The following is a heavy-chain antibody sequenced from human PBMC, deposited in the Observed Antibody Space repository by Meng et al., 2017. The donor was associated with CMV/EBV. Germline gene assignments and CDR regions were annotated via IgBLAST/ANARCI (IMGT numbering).Heavy chain of an antibody. CDR2: ISGSGGST. CDR3: AKDLELNNFDY. Sequence: GESLKISCAASGFTFSSYAMSWVRQAPGKGLEWVSAISGSGGSTYYADSVKGRFTISRDNSKNTLYLQMNSLRAEDTAVYYCAKDLELNNFDYWGQGTLVTVSS. D-gene: IGHD1/OR15-1a*01. CDR1: GFTFSSYA. J-gene: IGHJ4*02. V-gene: IGHV3-23*01.